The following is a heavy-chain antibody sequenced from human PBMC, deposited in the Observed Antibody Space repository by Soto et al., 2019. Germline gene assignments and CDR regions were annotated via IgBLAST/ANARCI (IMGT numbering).Heavy chain of an antibody. CDR1: GYTFTSYG. V-gene: IGHV1-18*01. CDR3: ARVITGTTFYYYYGMDV. Sequence: QVQLVQSGAEVKKPGASVKVSCKASGYTFTSYGINWVRQAPGQGLEWMGWLSAYNGNTTDAQKLQGRVTMTTDTSTSTAYMELRRLRSDDTAVYYGARVITGTTFYYYYGMDVWGQGTTVTVSS. D-gene: IGHD1-7*01. CDR2: LSAYNGNT. J-gene: IGHJ6*02.